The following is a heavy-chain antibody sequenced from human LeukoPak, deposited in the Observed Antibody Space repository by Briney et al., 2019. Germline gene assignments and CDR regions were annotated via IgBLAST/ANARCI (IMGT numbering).Heavy chain of an antibody. Sequence: SETLSLTCAVSGYSISSGYYWGWFRQPPGKGLEWIGCIYHSGSTQYNPSLKSRVTISVDTSKNQFSLNLSAVTAADTAVYYCARQGGSNSPYHYYYMDVWGKGTSVTVPS. CDR2: IYHSGST. V-gene: IGHV4-38-2*01. CDR1: GYSISSGYY. D-gene: IGHD1-26*01. CDR3: ARQGGSNSPYHYYYMDV. J-gene: IGHJ6*03.